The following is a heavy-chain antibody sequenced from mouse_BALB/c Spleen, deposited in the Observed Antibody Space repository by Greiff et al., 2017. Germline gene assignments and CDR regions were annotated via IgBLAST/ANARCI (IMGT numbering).Heavy chain of an antibody. CDR1: GFSLTSYG. CDR3: ARDDYGYAMDY. V-gene: IGHV2-9*02. CDR2: IWAGGST. Sequence: VQLVESGPGLVAPSQSLSITCTVSGFSLTSYGVHWVRQPPGKGLEWLGVIWAGGSTNYNSALMSRLSISKDNSKSQVFLKMNSLQTDDTAMYYCARDDYGYAMDYWGEGTSVTASS. J-gene: IGHJ4*01. D-gene: IGHD1-1*01.